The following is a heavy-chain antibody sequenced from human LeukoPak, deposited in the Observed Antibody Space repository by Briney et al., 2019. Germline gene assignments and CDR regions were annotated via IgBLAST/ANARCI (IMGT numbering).Heavy chain of an antibody. Sequence: SETLSLTCTVSGYSISSGYCWGWIRQPPGKGLEWIGSIYHSGSTYYTQSLKSRVTISVDTSKNQFSLELSSVTAADTAVYYCARVGDYYGSGTGTEWGQGTLVTVSS. CDR1: GYSISSGYC. J-gene: IGHJ4*02. CDR3: ARVGDYYGSGTGTE. CDR2: IYHSGST. V-gene: IGHV4-38-2*02. D-gene: IGHD3-10*01.